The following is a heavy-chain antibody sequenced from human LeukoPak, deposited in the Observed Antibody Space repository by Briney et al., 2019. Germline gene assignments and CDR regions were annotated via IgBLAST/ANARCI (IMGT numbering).Heavy chain of an antibody. D-gene: IGHD3-3*01. Sequence: PSETLSLTCTVSGGSISSSSYYWGWIRQPPGKGLEWIGSIYYSGSTYYNPSLKSRVTISVDTSKNQFSLKLSSVTAADTAVYYCARGLGPPYYDFWSGYFRPNWFDPWGQGTLVTVSS. V-gene: IGHV4-39*07. CDR2: IYYSGST. J-gene: IGHJ5*02. CDR3: ARGLGPPYYDFWSGYFRPNWFDP. CDR1: GGSISSSSYY.